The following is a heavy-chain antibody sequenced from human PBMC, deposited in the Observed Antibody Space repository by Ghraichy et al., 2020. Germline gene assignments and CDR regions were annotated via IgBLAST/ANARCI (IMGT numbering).Heavy chain of an antibody. Sequence: SETLSLTCTVSGGSISSYYWSWIRQPPGKGLEWIGYIYYSGSTNYNPSLKSRVTISVDTSKNQFSLKLSSVTAADTAVYYCARALRRYYFDYWGQGTLVTVSS. CDR1: GGSISSYY. V-gene: IGHV4-59*01. CDR2: IYYSGST. J-gene: IGHJ4*02. CDR3: ARALRRYYFDY.